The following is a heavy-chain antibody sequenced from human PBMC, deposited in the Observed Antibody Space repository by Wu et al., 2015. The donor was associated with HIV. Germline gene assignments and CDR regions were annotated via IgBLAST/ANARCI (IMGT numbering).Heavy chain of an antibody. J-gene: IGHJ5*02. CDR2: IIPIFGTA. Sequence: QVQLVQSGAEVKKPGSSVKVSCKASGGTFSSYAISWVRQAPGQGFEWMGRIIPIFGTANYAQKFQGRVTITADESTSTAYMELSSLRSEDTAVYYCARDHGRDGYNWGSWFDPWGQGTLVTVSS. D-gene: IGHD5-24*01. CDR1: GGTFSSYA. CDR3: ARDHGRDGYNWGSWFDP. V-gene: IGHV1-69*13.